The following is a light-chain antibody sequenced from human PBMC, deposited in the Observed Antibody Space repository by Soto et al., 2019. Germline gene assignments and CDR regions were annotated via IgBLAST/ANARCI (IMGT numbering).Light chain of an antibody. CDR2: DDF. V-gene: IGKV1-5*01. CDR1: QSINNC. J-gene: IGKJ2*01. Sequence: DIQMTQSPSTLSASIGDRVTITCRASQSINNCLAWYQQRPGQAPHLLIYDDFRLGTGVPSRFSGSGSGTEFTLTISSLQAEDFATYFCQHYNGYPYTFGPGTKLEI. CDR3: QHYNGYPYT.